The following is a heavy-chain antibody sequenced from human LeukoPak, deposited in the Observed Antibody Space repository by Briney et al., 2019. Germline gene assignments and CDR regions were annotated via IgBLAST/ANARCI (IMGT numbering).Heavy chain of an antibody. Sequence: SETLSLTCTVSGASVNCYYWDWIRQPPGKGLEWIGCISDSGRTYYNPSLKSRVTISLGTSNNQFSLRLTSVTAADSAMYYCTKGYYEPFDSWGQGTLVTVSS. J-gene: IGHJ4*02. CDR3: TKGYYEPFDS. CDR1: GASVNCYY. D-gene: IGHD3-22*01. CDR2: ISDSGRT. V-gene: IGHV4-59*02.